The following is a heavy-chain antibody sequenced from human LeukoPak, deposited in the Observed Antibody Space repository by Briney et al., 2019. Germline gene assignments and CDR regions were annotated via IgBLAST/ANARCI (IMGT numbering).Heavy chain of an antibody. CDR2: ISYDGSNK. CDR1: GFTFSSYA. V-gene: IGHV3-30-3*01. CDR3: AREGVSSSPDEKNNWFDP. D-gene: IGHD6-13*01. Sequence: PGGSLRLSCAASGFTFSSYAMHWVRQAPGKGLEWVAVISYDGSNKYYADSVKGRFTISRDNSKNTLYLQMNSVRAEDTAVYYCAREGVSSSPDEKNNWFDPWGQGTLVTVSS. J-gene: IGHJ5*02.